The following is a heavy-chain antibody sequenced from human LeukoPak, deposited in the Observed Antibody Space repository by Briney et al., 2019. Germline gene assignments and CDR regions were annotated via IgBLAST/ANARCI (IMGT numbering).Heavy chain of an antibody. Sequence: GASVKVSCKASGYTFTSYGISWVRQAPGQGLEWMGWISAYNGNTNYAQKLQGRVTMTTDTSTSTAYMELRSLRSDDTAVYYCARDSERRAVLVRMARHYGMDVWGQGTTVTVSS. CDR2: ISAYNGNT. V-gene: IGHV1-18*01. J-gene: IGHJ6*02. CDR1: GYTFTSYG. D-gene: IGHD2-15*01. CDR3: ARDSERRAVLVRMARHYGMDV.